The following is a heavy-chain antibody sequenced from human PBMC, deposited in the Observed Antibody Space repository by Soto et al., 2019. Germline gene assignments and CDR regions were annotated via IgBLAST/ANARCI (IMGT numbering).Heavy chain of an antibody. D-gene: IGHD3-16*01. CDR1: GDTFTTYD. CDR2: INPNSGNI. Sequence: GASVKVSCKASGDTFTTYDINWVRQATGHGLEWMGWINPNSGNIGYAQRFQGRVTMTRDTAIRTAYMEVSSLRSDDTAVCYCARGRAWGIYSFLDSGGQETLVTVSS. V-gene: IGHV1-8*01. CDR3: ARGRAWGIYSFLDS. J-gene: IGHJ4*02.